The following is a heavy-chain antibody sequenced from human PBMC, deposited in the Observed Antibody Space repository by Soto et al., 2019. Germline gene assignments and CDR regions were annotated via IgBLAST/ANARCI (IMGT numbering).Heavy chain of an antibody. Sequence: GESLKISCAASGFTFSSYGMHWVRQAPGKGLEWVAVISYDGSNKYYADSVKGRFTISRDNSKNTLYLQMNSLRAEDTAVYYCTKDITGTSPLNWFDPWGQGTLVTVSS. D-gene: IGHD1-20*01. CDR3: TKDITGTSPLNWFDP. J-gene: IGHJ5*02. CDR1: GFTFSSYG. CDR2: ISYDGSNK. V-gene: IGHV3-30*18.